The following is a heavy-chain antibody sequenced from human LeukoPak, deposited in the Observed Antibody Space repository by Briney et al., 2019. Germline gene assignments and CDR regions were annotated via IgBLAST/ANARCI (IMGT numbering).Heavy chain of an antibody. Sequence: GGSLRLSCAASGFTFSSSAMSWVRQAPGKGLEWVSAISNNGGYTYYADSVQGRFTISRDNSKNTLYLQMNSLRAEDTAVYYCAKDRNGFAFDIWGQGTMVTVSS. CDR1: GFTFSSSA. V-gene: IGHV3-23*01. CDR3: AKDRNGFAFDI. CDR2: ISNNGGYT. J-gene: IGHJ3*02. D-gene: IGHD3-3*01.